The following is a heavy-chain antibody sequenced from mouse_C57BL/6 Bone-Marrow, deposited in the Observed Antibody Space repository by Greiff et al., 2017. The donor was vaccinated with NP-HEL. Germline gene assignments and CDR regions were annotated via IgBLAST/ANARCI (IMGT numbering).Heavy chain of an antibody. V-gene: IGHV14-4*01. D-gene: IGHD1-1*01. Sequence: EVKLMESGAELVRPGASVKLSCTASGFNIKDDYMHWVKQRPEQGLEWIGWIDPENGDTEYASKFQGKATITADTSSNTAYLQLSSLTSEDTAVYYCTNLYYYGYWGQGTTLTVSS. CDR1: GFNIKDDY. J-gene: IGHJ2*01. CDR3: TNLYYYGY. CDR2: IDPENGDT.